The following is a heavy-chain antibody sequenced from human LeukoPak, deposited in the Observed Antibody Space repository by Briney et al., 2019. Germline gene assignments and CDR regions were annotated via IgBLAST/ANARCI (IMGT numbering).Heavy chain of an antibody. V-gene: IGHV4-59*08. Sequence: SETLSLTCAVSGASIGKYYLSWFRQPPGEGLEWIGFGHHTGSSNYNPSLKSRVTTSVDMSKNQFSLKLMSVTAADTAVYYCARHDNNGYYSLHYWGQGALVTVSS. D-gene: IGHD3-22*01. J-gene: IGHJ4*02. CDR1: GASIGKYY. CDR2: GHHTGSS. CDR3: ARHDNNGYYSLHY.